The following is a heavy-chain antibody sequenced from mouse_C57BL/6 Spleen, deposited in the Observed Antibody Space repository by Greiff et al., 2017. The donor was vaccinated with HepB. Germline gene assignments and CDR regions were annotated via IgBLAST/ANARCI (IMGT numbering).Heavy chain of an antibody. Sequence: QVQLQQSGPGLVAPSQSLSITCTVSGFSLTSYGVDWVRQSPGKGLEWLGVIWGVGSTNYNSALKSRLSISKDNSKSQVFLKMNSLQTDDTAMYYCASLSYSNYGAWFAYWGQGTLVTVSA. CDR1: GFSLTSYG. J-gene: IGHJ3*01. V-gene: IGHV2-6*01. CDR2: IWGVGST. CDR3: ASLSYSNYGAWFAY. D-gene: IGHD2-5*01.